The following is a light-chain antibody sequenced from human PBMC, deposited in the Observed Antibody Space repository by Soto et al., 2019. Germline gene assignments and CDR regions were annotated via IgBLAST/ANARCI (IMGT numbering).Light chain of an antibody. Sequence: QSVLAQPASVSGSPGQSITISCTGTSSDVGGYNYVSWYQQHPGKVPKLIIYEVTNRPSGVSNRFSGSKSGNSASLTISGLQAEDGADYYCSSYTSSRTIVFGTGTKVTVL. V-gene: IGLV2-14*01. CDR2: EVT. CDR3: SSYTSSRTIV. J-gene: IGLJ1*01. CDR1: SSDVGGYNY.